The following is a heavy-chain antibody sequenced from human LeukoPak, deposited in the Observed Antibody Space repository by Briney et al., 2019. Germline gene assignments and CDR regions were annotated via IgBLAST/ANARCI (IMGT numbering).Heavy chain of an antibody. CDR3: ARRGRLLLWFGELRDGFDP. J-gene: IGHJ5*02. V-gene: IGHV4-34*01. CDR2: INHSGST. D-gene: IGHD3-10*01. Sequence: SETLSLTCTVSGGSISSYYWSWIRQPPGKGLEWIGEINHSGSTNYNPSLKSRVTISVDTSKNQFSLKLSSVTAADTAVYYCARRGRLLLWFGELRDGFDPWGQGTLVTVSS. CDR1: GGSISSYY.